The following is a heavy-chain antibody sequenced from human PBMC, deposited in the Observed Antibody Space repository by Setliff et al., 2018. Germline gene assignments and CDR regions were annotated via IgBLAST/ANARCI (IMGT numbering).Heavy chain of an antibody. V-gene: IGHV4-39*01. Sequence: SETLSLTCTVSGGSISSDSYYWGWIRQPPGKGLEWIGSIYYSGSTYYNASVESRVTISIDTSRNQFSLELRSVTVADTATYYCVRPGGTTVVARHFDYWGSGILVTVAS. CDR1: GGSISSDSYY. J-gene: IGHJ4*01. D-gene: IGHD2-15*01. CDR2: IYYSGST. CDR3: VRPGGTTVVARHFDY.